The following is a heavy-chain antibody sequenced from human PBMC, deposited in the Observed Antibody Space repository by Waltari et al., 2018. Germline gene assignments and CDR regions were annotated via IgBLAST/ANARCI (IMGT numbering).Heavy chain of an antibody. D-gene: IGHD6-6*01. CDR1: GFTFSSYG. CDR3: AKDPDSSSPGDY. V-gene: IGHV3-30*02. CDR2: IRYDGSNK. Sequence: QVQLVESGGGVVQPGGSLRLSCAASGFTFSSYGMHWVRQAPGKGLEWVAFIRYDGSNKYYADSVKGRFTISRDNSKNTLYLQMNSLRAEDTAVYYCAKDPDSSSPGDYWGQGTLVTVSS. J-gene: IGHJ4*02.